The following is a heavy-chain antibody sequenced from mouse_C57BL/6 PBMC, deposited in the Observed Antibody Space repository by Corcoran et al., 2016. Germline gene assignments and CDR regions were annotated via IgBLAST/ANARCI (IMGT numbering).Heavy chain of an antibody. J-gene: IGHJ2*01. D-gene: IGHD1-1*01. CDR3: ARSVTAVVAFDY. Sequence: EVQLQQSGPVLVKPGASVKMSCKASGYTFTDYYMNWVKQSHGKSLEWIGVINPYNGGTSYNQKFKGKATFTVDKSSSTAYMELNSLTSEDSAVYYVARSVTAVVAFDYCGQGTTLTVSS. CDR1: GYTFTDYY. V-gene: IGHV1-19*01. CDR2: INPYNGGT.